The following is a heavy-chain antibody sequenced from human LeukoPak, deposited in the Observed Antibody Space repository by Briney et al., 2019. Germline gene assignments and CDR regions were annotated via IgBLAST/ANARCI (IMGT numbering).Heavy chain of an antibody. CDR2: IYYSGST. D-gene: IGHD3-10*01. CDR1: GGSISSGGYY. Sequence: SETLSLTCTVSGGSISSGGYYWSWIRQHPGKGLEWIGYIYYSGSTYYNPSLKSRVTISVDTSKNQFSLKLSSVTAADTAVYYCARGVRDGSGSYYFDYWGQGTLVTVSS. V-gene: IGHV4-30-4*08. J-gene: IGHJ4*02. CDR3: ARGVRDGSGSYYFDY.